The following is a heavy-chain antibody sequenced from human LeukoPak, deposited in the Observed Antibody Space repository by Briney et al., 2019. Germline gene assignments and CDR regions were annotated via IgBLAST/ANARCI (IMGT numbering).Heavy chain of an antibody. D-gene: IGHD3-10*02. Sequence: GGSLRLSCAASGFTFISYNMNWVRQAPGKGLEWVSSISSSSSSYKYYADSVKGRFTISRDNAKNSLYLQMNSLRAEDTAVYYCAELGITMIGGVWGKGTTVTISS. CDR1: GFTFISYN. CDR2: ISSSSSSYK. V-gene: IGHV3-21*01. CDR3: AELGITMIGGV. J-gene: IGHJ6*04.